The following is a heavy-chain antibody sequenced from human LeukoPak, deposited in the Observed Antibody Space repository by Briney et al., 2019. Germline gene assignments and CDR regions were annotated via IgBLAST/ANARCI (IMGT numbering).Heavy chain of an antibody. CDR1: GGSISSYY. V-gene: IGHV4-59*08. CDR2: IYYSGST. CDR3: ARQDYYYYGMDV. Sequence: SETLSLTCTVSGGSISSYYWSRIRQPPGKGLEWIGYIYYSGSTNYNPSLKSRVTISVDTSNNQFSLKLSSVTAADTAVYFCARQDYYYYGMDVWGQGTTVTVSS. J-gene: IGHJ6*02.